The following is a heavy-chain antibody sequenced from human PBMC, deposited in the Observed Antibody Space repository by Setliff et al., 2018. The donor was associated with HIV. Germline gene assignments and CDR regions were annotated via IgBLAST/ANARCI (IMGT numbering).Heavy chain of an antibody. D-gene: IGHD2-21*02. Sequence: SETLSLTCTVSGASITTHWWSWIRQPAGEGLEWIGRFSSSGSTNYNSSLESRVTMSVDTSKNQFSLKLRSVTATDTAVYSCARSRHCGSDCYFDYSGQGTLVTVSS. CDR1: GASITTHW. V-gene: IGHV4-4*07. J-gene: IGHJ4*02. CDR2: FSSSGST. CDR3: ARSRHCGSDCYFDY.